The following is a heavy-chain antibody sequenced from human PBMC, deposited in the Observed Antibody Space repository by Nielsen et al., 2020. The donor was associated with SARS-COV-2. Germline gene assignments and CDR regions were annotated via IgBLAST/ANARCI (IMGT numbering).Heavy chain of an antibody. J-gene: IGHJ4*02. Sequence: ASVKVSCKASGYTFSSFGISWVRQAPGQGLEWMGWISTNNGDTNYAQKFQGRVTTTTDTSTSTAYMELRSLRSDDTAVYYCARDCSGGPCYATYWGQGTLVTVSS. CDR2: ISTNNGDT. CDR3: ARDCSGGPCYATY. D-gene: IGHD2-15*01. CDR1: GYTFSSFG. V-gene: IGHV1-18*01.